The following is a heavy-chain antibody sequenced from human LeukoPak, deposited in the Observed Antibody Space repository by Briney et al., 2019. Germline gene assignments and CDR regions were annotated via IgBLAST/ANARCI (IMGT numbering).Heavy chain of an antibody. CDR3: ASAPARIAARPGNWFDP. Sequence: ASVKVSCKAYGYTFTSYDINWVRQATGQGLEWMGWMNPNSGNTGYAQKFQGRVTMTRNTSIRTAYMELSSLRSEDTAVYYCASAPARIAARPGNWFDPWGQGTLVTVSS. V-gene: IGHV1-8*01. D-gene: IGHD6-6*01. CDR2: MNPNSGNT. CDR1: GYTFTSYD. J-gene: IGHJ5*02.